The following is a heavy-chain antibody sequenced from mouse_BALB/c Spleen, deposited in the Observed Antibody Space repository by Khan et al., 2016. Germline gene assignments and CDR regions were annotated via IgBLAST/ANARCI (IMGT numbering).Heavy chain of an antibody. D-gene: IGHD1-1*02. J-gene: IGHJ1*01. V-gene: IGHV3-6*02. CDR1: GYSITSGYY. Sequence: EVQLQESGPGLVKPSQSLSLTCSVTGYSITSGYYWNWIRQFPGNKLEWMGYISYDGCNHYNPSLKTRISFTRDTSKNQFFLMLNSVTTEDTATYYCAREPVYGEGGSRRYFDVWGAGNKVTVCS. CDR2: ISYDGCN. CDR3: AREPVYGEGGSRRYFDV.